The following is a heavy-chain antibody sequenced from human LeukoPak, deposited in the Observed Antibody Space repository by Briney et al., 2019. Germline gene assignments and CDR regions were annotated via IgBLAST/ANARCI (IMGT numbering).Heavy chain of an antibody. CDR2: VSAYNGNT. Sequence: ASVKVSCKASGYTFTSYGFTWVRQAPGQGLEWMGWVSAYNGNTNYAQNLQGRVTMTTDTSTSTACMELRSLRSDDTAVYYCARASSSYRTTWYGVYWGQGTLVTVSS. CDR3: ARASSSYRTTWYGVY. CDR1: GYTFTSYG. D-gene: IGHD6-13*01. V-gene: IGHV1-18*01. J-gene: IGHJ4*02.